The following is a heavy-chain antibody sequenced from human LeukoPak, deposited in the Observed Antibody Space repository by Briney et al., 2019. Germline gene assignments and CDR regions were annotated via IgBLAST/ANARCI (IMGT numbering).Heavy chain of an antibody. Sequence: SETLSLTCAVSGDSIDGSNWWSWVRQPPGKGLEWIAEIYHSGNINYNPSLKSRVTISVDKSTNQISLKLNSVTAADTAVYYCARDPVAAAGTAFDYWGQGTLVTVSA. CDR3: ARDPVAAAGTAFDY. V-gene: IGHV4-4*02. D-gene: IGHD6-13*01. J-gene: IGHJ4*02. CDR2: IYHSGNI. CDR1: GDSIDGSNW.